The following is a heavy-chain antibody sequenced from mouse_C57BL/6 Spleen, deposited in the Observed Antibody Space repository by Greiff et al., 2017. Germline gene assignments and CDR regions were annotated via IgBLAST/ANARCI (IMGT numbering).Heavy chain of an antibody. Sequence: VQLQQSGPELVKPGASVKISCKASGYAFSSSWMNWVKQRPGKGLEWIGRIYPGDGDTNYNGKFKGKATLTADKSSSTAYMQLSSLTSEDSAVYFCAVQDSSGYGAMDYWGQGTSVTVSS. CDR2: IYPGDGDT. CDR3: AVQDSSGYGAMDY. D-gene: IGHD3-2*02. J-gene: IGHJ4*01. V-gene: IGHV1-82*01. CDR1: GYAFSSSW.